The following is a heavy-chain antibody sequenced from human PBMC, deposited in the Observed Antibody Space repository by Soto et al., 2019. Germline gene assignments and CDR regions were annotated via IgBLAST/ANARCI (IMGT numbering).Heavy chain of an antibody. Sequence: ASVKVSCKASGFTFSHSAVQWVRQARGQRLEWIGWIVVGSGNTNYAQKFQERVTITRDMSTSTAYMELRSLRSDDTAMYYCAGRYCSGSSCYNYYGLDVWGQGTTVTVSS. D-gene: IGHD2-2*02. CDR2: IVVGSGNT. CDR1: GFTFSHSA. J-gene: IGHJ6*02. CDR3: AGRYCSGSSCYNYYGLDV. V-gene: IGHV1-58*01.